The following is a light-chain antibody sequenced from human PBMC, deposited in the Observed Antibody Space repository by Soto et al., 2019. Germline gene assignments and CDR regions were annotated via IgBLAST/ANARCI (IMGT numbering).Light chain of an antibody. J-gene: IGLJ1*01. V-gene: IGLV2-14*01. CDR1: NREVVGYNY. CDR2: DVS. Sequence: QSALTQPASVSGSPGQSITISCTGTNREVVGYNYVSWYQQHPGKAPKFMIYDVSNRPSGVSNRFSGSKSGNTASLTISGLQAEDEADYYCCSYTTSNTRQIVFGTGTKVTVL. CDR3: CSYTTSNTRQIV.